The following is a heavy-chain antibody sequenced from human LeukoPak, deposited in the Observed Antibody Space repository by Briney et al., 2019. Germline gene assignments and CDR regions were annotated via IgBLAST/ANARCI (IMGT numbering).Heavy chain of an antibody. CDR1: GYTFTGYY. CDR3: ARGGGYYYRHEDY. V-gene: IGHV1-8*02. J-gene: IGHJ4*02. Sequence: GASVKVSCKASGYTFTGYYMHWVRQATGQGLEWMGWMNPNSGNTGYAQKFQGRVTMTRNTSISTAYMELSSLRSEDTAVYYCARGGGYYYRHEDYWGQGTLVTVSS. D-gene: IGHD3-22*01. CDR2: MNPNSGNT.